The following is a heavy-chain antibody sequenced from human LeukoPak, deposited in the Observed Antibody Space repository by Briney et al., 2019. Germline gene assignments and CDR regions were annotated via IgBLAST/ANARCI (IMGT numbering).Heavy chain of an antibody. D-gene: IGHD6-19*01. CDR2: IYYSGST. CDR3: ARGTGYSSIDY. J-gene: IGHJ4*02. V-gene: IGHV4-30-4*01. CDR1: GGSISSGDYY. Sequence: SETLSLTCTVSGGSISSGDYYWSWIRQPPGKGLEWIGYIYYSGSTYYNPSLKSRVTISVDTFKNQFSLKLSSVTAADTAVYYCARGTGYSSIDYWGQGTLVTVSS.